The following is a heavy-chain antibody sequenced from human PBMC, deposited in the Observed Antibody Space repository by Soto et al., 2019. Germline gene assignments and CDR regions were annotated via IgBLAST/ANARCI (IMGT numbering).Heavy chain of an antibody. V-gene: IGHV3-23*01. D-gene: IGHD3-9*01. CDR2: ISGSGGST. CDR3: AKDPDRDTIFYSYYYGMDV. J-gene: IGHJ6*02. Sequence: GGSLRLSCAASGFTFSSYAMSWVRQAPGKGLEWVSAISGSGGSTYYADSVKGRFTISRDNSKNTLYLQMNSLRAEDTAVYYCAKDPDRDTIFYSYYYGMDVWGQGTTVTVSS. CDR1: GFTFSSYA.